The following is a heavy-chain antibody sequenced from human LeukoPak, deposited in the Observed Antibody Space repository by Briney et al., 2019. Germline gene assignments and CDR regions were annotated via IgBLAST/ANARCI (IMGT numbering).Heavy chain of an antibody. J-gene: IGHJ5*02. CDR3: ARDGGLYSSPSWFDP. V-gene: IGHV6-1*01. CDR1: VDSVSSNSAA. CDR2: TYYRSKWYN. Sequence: SQTLSLTCAISVDSVSSNSAAWNWIRQSPSRGLECLGRTYYRSKWYNDYAVSVKSRITISPDTSKNQFSLQLNSVTPEDTAVYYCARDGGLYSSPSWFDPWGQGALVTVSS. D-gene: IGHD6-13*01.